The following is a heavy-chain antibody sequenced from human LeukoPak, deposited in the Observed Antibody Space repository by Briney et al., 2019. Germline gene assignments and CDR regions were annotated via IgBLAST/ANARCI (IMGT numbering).Heavy chain of an antibody. CDR2: INPNGGGT. CDR3: ARDLGDGNGMGNYYFDY. Sequence: GASVTVSCKASGYIFSGYYMHWVRQAPGQGLEWMGWINPNGGGTNSAQKFQGKVTMTRDTSINTVYMELNSLRSDDTAVYYCARDLGDGNGMGNYYFDYWGQGTLVTVSS. V-gene: IGHV1-2*02. D-gene: IGHD2-8*01. CDR1: GYIFSGYY. J-gene: IGHJ4*02.